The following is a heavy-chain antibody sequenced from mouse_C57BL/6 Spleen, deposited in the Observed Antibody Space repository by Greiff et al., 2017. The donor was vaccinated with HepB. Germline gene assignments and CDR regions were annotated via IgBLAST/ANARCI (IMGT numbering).Heavy chain of an antibody. V-gene: IGHV1-69*01. D-gene: IGHD1-1*01. CDR2: IDPSDSYT. J-gene: IGHJ4*01. Sequence: VKLQQPGAELVMPGASVKLSCKASGYTFTSYWMHWVKQRPGQGLEWIGEIDPSDSYTNYNQKFKGKSTLTVDKSSSTAYMQLSSLTSEDSAVYYCARETSTVVATRAMDYWGQGTSVTVSS. CDR3: ARETSTVVATRAMDY. CDR1: GYTFTSYW.